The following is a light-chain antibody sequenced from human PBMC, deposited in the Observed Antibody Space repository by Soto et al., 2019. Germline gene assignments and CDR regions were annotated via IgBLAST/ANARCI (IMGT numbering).Light chain of an antibody. CDR1: HNINNL. CDR3: QHYNSVPYT. J-gene: IGKJ2*01. V-gene: IGKV1-5*03. Sequence: DIQMTQSPSTLSASMGDRVTITCRASHNINNLLAWYQQKPGRAPSLLIYQASFLESGVPSRFSGSGSGTEITLTISSLQPDDFASYYCQHYNSVPYTFGQGTKVEIK. CDR2: QAS.